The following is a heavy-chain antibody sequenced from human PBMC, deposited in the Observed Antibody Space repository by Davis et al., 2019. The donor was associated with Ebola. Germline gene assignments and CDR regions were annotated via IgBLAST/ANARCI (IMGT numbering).Heavy chain of an antibody. V-gene: IGHV1-2*04. J-gene: IGHJ6*02. D-gene: IGHD5-12*01. CDR3: ARGALATVGPYYYGMDV. CDR1: GGTFSSYA. CDR2: INPNSGGT. Sequence: ASVKVSCKASGGTFSSYAISWVRQAPGQGLEWMGWINPNSGGTNYAQKFQGWVTMTRDTSISTAYMELSRLRSDDTAVYYCARGALATVGPYYYGMDVWGQGTTVTVSS.